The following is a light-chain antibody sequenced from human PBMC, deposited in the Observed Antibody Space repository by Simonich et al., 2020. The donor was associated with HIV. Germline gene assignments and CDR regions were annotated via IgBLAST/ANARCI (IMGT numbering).Light chain of an antibody. J-gene: IGKJ5*01. Sequence: DIVMTQSPDSLAVSLGERATINCKSSQSALSSSNNRNYLGWFQQKPGQHPKLLIYWASTRESGVPDRFSGSGSGTDFTLTISSLQAEDVAVYYCQQYYGTPITFGQGTRLEI. CDR3: QQYYGTPIT. CDR1: QSALSSSNNRNY. CDR2: WAS. V-gene: IGKV4-1*01.